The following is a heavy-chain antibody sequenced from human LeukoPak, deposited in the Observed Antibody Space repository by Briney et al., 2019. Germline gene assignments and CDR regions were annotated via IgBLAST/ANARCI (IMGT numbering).Heavy chain of an antibody. D-gene: IGHD5/OR15-5a*01. CDR1: GDSISNHIYY. CDR2: VYYTGNA. V-gene: IGHV4-39*01. Sequence: SETMSLTSSVSGDSISNHIYYWDWIRQTPGKGLEWIGAVYYTGNAYYNPSLKSRVTISVDTSDNRFSLHLSSVNAADTAIYYCARLRALSGHRGAFDIWGQGTLVTVSS. CDR3: ARLRALSGHRGAFDI. J-gene: IGHJ3*02.